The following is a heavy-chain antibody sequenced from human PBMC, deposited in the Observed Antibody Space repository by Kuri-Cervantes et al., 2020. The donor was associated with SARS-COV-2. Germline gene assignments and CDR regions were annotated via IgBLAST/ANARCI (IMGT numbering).Heavy chain of an antibody. Sequence: GESLKISCAASGFTFRTYSMIWVRQAPGKGLEWVSSISSGSDYIYYADSMKGRFTISRDNAKSSLFLQLTSLRAEDTAVYYCARVACSSSSCAIYYYYMDVWGKGTTVTVSS. V-gene: IGHV3-21*01. D-gene: IGHD2-2*01. J-gene: IGHJ6*03. CDR2: ISSGSDYI. CDR1: GFTFRTYS. CDR3: ARVACSSSSCAIYYYYMDV.